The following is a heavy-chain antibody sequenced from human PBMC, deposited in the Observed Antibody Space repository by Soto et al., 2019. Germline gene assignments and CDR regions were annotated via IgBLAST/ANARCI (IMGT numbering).Heavy chain of an antibody. J-gene: IGHJ6*03. CDR1: GYTFTSYG. Sequence: QVQLVQSGAEVKKPGASVKVSCKASGYTFTSYGISWVRQAPGQGLEWMGWISAYNGNTNYAQKLQGRVTMTTDTSTSTAYMELRSLLSDDTAVYYCAREGVCSSTSCYYYYYYMDVWGKGTTVTVSS. V-gene: IGHV1-18*01. D-gene: IGHD2-2*01. CDR3: AREGVCSSTSCYYYYYYMDV. CDR2: ISAYNGNT.